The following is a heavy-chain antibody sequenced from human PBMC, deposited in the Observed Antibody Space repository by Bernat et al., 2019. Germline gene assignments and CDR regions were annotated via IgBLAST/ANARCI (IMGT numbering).Heavy chain of an antibody. CDR2: IYPGDSDT. J-gene: IGHJ4*02. Sequence: EVQLVQSGAEVKKPGESLKISCQGSGYSFNSYWIGWVRQMPGKGLEWMGIIYPGDSDTTYSPSSQGQVAISADKSISTDYLQWISLKASDTAMYYWGRRGAYNFWTDGGFDYWDQGTLVTVSS. D-gene: IGHD3-3*01. CDR1: GYSFNSYW. CDR3: GRRGAYNFWTDGGFDY. V-gene: IGHV5-51*01.